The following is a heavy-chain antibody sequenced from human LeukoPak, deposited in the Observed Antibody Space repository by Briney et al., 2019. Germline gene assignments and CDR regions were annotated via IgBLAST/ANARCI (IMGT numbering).Heavy chain of an antibody. CDR2: LSDSGVYT. Sequence: PGGSLRLSCAASGFTFSNYGMSWVRQAPGKGLEWVSILSDSGVYTYYADSVKGRFTISRDNSNNMLYLQMNSLRAEDTAVYYCAKKAHYDAYAKYFDYWGQGTLVTVSS. CDR1: GFTFSNYG. D-gene: IGHD4-17*01. J-gene: IGHJ4*02. CDR3: AKKAHYDAYAKYFDY. V-gene: IGHV3-23*01.